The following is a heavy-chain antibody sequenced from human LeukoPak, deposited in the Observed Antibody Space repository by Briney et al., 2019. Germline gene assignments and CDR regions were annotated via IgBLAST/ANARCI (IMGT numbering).Heavy chain of an antibody. D-gene: IGHD2-2*01. Sequence: SETLSLTCTVSGCSITGHYWSWIRQSPGKGLEWIGYIYYSRSTNCNPSLKSRVTISVDTSKNQFSLKLSSVTAADTAMYYCARELGCSSSRCYSDNWFDPWGQGTLVTVSS. CDR1: GCSITGHY. V-gene: IGHV4-59*11. CDR2: IYYSRST. CDR3: ARELGCSSSRCYSDNWFDP. J-gene: IGHJ5*02.